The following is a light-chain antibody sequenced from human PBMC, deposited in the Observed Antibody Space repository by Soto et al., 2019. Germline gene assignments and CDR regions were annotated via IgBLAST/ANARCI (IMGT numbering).Light chain of an antibody. V-gene: IGKV3-15*01. CDR3: QQYNNWPRT. J-gene: IGKJ1*01. CDR2: GAS. Sequence: EIVMTQSPATLSVSPGERATLSCRASQSVSSNLSWYQQKPGQPPTLLIYGASTRATGIPARVSGSGSGTEFTLTISSLQSEDFAVYYCQQYNNWPRTFGQGTKVEIK. CDR1: QSVSSN.